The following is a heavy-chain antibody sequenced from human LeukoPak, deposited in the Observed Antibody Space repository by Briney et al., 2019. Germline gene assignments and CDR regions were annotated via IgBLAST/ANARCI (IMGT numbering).Heavy chain of an antibody. CDR1: GGTFSSYA. CDR2: IIPIFGTA. V-gene: IGHV1-69*05. J-gene: IGHJ5*02. Sequence: SVKVSCKASGGTFSSYAISWLRQAPGQGLEWMGRIIPIFGTANYAQKFQGRVTITTDESTSTAYMELSSLRSEDTAVYYCARDTATIYGDSDPNWFDPWGQGTLVTVSS. D-gene: IGHD4-17*01. CDR3: ARDTATIYGDSDPNWFDP.